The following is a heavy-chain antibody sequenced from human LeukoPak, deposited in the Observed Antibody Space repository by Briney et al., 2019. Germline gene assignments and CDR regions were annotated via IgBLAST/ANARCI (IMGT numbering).Heavy chain of an antibody. D-gene: IGHD5-18*01. Sequence: SETLSLTCTVSGGSISSYYWSWIWQPPGKGLEWIGYIYYSGSTNYNPSLKSRVTISVDTSKNQFSLKLSFVTAADTAVYYCARHSGLGYSYDFDYWGQGTLVTVSS. CDR2: IYYSGST. CDR1: GGSISSYY. CDR3: ARHSGLGYSYDFDY. J-gene: IGHJ4*02. V-gene: IGHV4-59*08.